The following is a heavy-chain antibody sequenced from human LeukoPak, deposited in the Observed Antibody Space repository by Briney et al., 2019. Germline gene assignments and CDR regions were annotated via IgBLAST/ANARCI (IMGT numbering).Heavy chain of an antibody. Sequence: QPGGSLRLSCAASGFTFSTYAMSWVRQAPGKGLEWVSTISGSGGTTYYADSVKSRFTISRDNSKNTLYLQMNSLRAEDTAVYYCAKGQPVRFLEWLLSFDYWGQGTLVTVSS. CDR3: AKGQPVRFLEWLLSFDY. V-gene: IGHV3-23*01. J-gene: IGHJ4*02. D-gene: IGHD3-3*01. CDR2: ISGSGGTT. CDR1: GFTFSTYA.